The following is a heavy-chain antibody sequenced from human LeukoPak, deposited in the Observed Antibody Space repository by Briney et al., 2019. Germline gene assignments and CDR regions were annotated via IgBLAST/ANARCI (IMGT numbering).Heavy chain of an antibody. V-gene: IGHV4-4*02. J-gene: IGHJ4*02. CDR2: IYHSGST. D-gene: IGHD6-19*01. Sequence: PSETLSLTCVVSGVSISSFNWWTWVRQPPGKGLEWIGEIYHSGSTNYNPSLKSRVTISVDTSKNQFSLKLSSVTAADTAVYYCAVSSGWPTSDYWGQGTLVTVSS. CDR1: GVSISSFNW. CDR3: AVSSGWPTSDY.